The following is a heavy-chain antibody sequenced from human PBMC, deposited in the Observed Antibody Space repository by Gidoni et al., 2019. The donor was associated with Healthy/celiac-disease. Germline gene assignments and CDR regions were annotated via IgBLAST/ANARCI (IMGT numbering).Heavy chain of an antibody. V-gene: IGHV3-73*02. D-gene: IGHD3-10*01. CDR2: IRRKANSYAT. CDR1: GFTFRGSA. Sequence: EVQLVESGGGLVQPGGSLKLSCSASGFTFRGSAMHWVRQASGKGLEWVGRIRRKANSYATAYAASVKGRFTISRDDSKNTAYLQMNSRKTEDTAVYYCTRVLLWFRESPIYWGQGTLVTVSS. CDR3: TRVLLWFRESPIY. J-gene: IGHJ4*02.